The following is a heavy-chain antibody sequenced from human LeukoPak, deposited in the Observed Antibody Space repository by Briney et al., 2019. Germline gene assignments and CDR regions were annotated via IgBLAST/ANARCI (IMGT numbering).Heavy chain of an antibody. D-gene: IGHD2-15*01. CDR3: ARDGSWWDHQFYFYMDV. CDR2: ISASGHYI. CDR1: GFTFRSFA. Sequence: GGSLRLSCEASGFTFRSFAMSWVRQAPGKGLEWLSGISASGHYIYQADSVKGRFTISRDNSKNTLYIEINSLRVEDTAVYYCARDGSWWDHQFYFYMDVWSKGTTVTVS. J-gene: IGHJ6*03. V-gene: IGHV3-23*01.